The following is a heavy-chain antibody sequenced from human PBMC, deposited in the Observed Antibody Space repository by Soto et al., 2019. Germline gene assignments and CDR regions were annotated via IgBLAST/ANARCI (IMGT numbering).Heavy chain of an antibody. D-gene: IGHD3-10*01. CDR2: ISGSGGST. Sequence: GGSLRLSCAASGFTFSSYAMSWVRQAPGKGLEWVSAISGSGGSTYYADSVKGRFTISRDNSKNTLYLQMNSLRAEDTAVYYCARDRPYGSGSPSYYYYGMDVWGQGTTVTVSS. J-gene: IGHJ6*02. CDR1: GFTFSSYA. V-gene: IGHV3-23*01. CDR3: ARDRPYGSGSPSYYYYGMDV.